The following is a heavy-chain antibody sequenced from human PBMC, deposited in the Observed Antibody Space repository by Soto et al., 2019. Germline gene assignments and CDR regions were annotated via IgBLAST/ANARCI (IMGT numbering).Heavy chain of an antibody. CDR3: ARGWHNLEKDHDAFDI. D-gene: IGHD3-3*01. V-gene: IGHV3-53*01. CDR1: GFTVSSTY. J-gene: IGHJ3*02. CDR2: FYSDGTT. Sequence: EVQLVESGGGLIQPGGSLRLSCAASGFTVSSTYLSWVRQAPGKGLEWVSVFYSDGTTYYADSVKGRFTISRDNSKNTLYLQVNSLRAEDTAVYYCARGWHNLEKDHDAFDIWGQGTMVTVSS.